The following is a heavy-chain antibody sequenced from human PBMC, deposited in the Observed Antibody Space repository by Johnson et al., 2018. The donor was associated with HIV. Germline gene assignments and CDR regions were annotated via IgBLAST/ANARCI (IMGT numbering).Heavy chain of an antibody. J-gene: IGHJ3*02. CDR3: AKGEYYYFWRGYYDAFDI. CDR2: ISNDGRDK. CDR1: GFSFRSYG. V-gene: IGHV3-30*18. Sequence: QVQLVESGGGVVQPGRSLRLSCAAAGFSFRSYGMHWVRQAPGKGLEWVAVISNDGRDKYYADSVTGRFTISRDNSKKTLYLQINSLRTEDTALYYCAKGEYYYFWRGYYDAFDIWGQGTMVTGSA. D-gene: IGHD3-3*01.